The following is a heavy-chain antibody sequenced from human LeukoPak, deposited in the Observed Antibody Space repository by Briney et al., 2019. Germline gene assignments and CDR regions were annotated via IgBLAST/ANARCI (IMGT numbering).Heavy chain of an antibody. CDR3: ASSPRMATSHFDY. V-gene: IGHV4-39*01. J-gene: IGHJ4*02. CDR2: IYYSGST. Sequence: SETLSLTCTVSGGSISSGNYYWGWVRQPPGKGLEWIGNIYYSGSTYCNPSLKSRVTISVDTSKYQFSLKLSSVTAADTAVYFCASSPRMATSHFDYWGQGTLVTVSS. D-gene: IGHD5-24*01. CDR1: GGSISSGNYY.